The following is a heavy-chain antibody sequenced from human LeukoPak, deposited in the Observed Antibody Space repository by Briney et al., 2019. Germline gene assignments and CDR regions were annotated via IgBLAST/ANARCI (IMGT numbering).Heavy chain of an antibody. CDR2: IYYSGST. J-gene: IGHJ4*02. CDR3: ARVNSSGWYRSFDY. D-gene: IGHD6-19*01. Sequence: SETLSLTCTVSGGSISSYYWSWLRQPPGKGLEWIGYIYYSGSTNYNPSLKSRVTISVDTSKNQFSLKLSSVTAADRAVYYCARVNSSGWYRSFDYWGQGTLVTVSS. CDR1: GGSISSYY. V-gene: IGHV4-59*01.